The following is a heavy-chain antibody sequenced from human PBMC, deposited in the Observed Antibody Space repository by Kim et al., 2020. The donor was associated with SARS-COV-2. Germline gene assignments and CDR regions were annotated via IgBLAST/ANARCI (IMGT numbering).Heavy chain of an antibody. V-gene: IGHV3-23*01. CDR2: ISGSGAST. CDR3: GKESSSTTEF. D-gene: IGHD6-13*01. J-gene: IGHJ4*02. Sequence: GGSLRLSCAASGFTFSSFGMTWVRQAPGKGLEWVSSISGSGASTYHADPVKGRFTISRDNFENILFLQMNSLRAEDTAVYFCGKESSSTTEFWGQGTLVT. CDR1: GFTFSSFG.